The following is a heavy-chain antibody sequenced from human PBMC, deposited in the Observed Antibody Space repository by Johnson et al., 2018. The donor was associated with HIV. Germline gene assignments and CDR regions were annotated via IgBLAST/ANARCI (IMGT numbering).Heavy chain of an antibody. J-gene: IGHJ3*02. V-gene: IGHV3-30-3*01. CDR1: EFTLSNYA. CDR3: AREGERLLWFGERRSDAFDI. Sequence: VQLVESGGGVVQPGRSLRLSCAASEFTLSNYAMHWVRQAPGKGLEWVALISYDGSNKYYADSVKGRFTISRDNSKNTLYLQMNSLRAEDTAVYYCAREGERLLWFGERRSDAFDIWGQGTMVTVSS. D-gene: IGHD3-10*01. CDR2: ISYDGSNK.